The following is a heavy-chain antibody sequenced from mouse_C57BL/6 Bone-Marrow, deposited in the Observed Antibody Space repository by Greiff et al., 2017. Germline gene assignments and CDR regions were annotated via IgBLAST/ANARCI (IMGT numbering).Heavy chain of an antibody. J-gene: IGHJ2*01. CDR3: ARHNYYFDY. CDR1: GFTFSDYG. V-gene: IGHV5-15*01. CDR2: ISNLAYSI. Sequence: EVMLVESGGGLVQPGGSLKLSCAASGFTFSDYGMAWVRQAPRKGPEWVAFISNLAYSIYYADTVTGRFTISRENAKNTLYLEMSSLRSEDTAMYYCARHNYYFDYWGQGTTLTVSS. D-gene: IGHD1-3*01.